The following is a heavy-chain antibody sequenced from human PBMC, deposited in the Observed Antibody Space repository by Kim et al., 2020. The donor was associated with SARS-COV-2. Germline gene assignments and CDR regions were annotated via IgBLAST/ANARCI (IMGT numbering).Heavy chain of an antibody. Sequence: GGSLRLSCAASGFTFDDYAMHWVRQAPGKGLEWVSGISWNSGSIGYADSVKGRFTISRDNAKNSLYPQMNSLRAEDTALYYCAKDGTAMVTGYYYYMDVWGKGTTVTVSS. J-gene: IGHJ6*03. CDR2: ISWNSGSI. CDR3: AKDGTAMVTGYYYYMDV. V-gene: IGHV3-9*01. D-gene: IGHD5-18*01. CDR1: GFTFDDYA.